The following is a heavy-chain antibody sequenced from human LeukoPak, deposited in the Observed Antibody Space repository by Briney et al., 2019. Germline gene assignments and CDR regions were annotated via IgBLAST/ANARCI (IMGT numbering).Heavy chain of an antibody. Sequence: GGSLRLSCAASEFSVGSNYMTWVRQAPGKGLEWVSSISSSSSYIYYADSVKGRFTISRDNAKNSLYLQMNSLRAEDTAVYYCARDHLRYYYDSSGHLYGGQGTLVTVSS. V-gene: IGHV3-21*01. CDR2: ISSSSSYI. D-gene: IGHD3-22*01. CDR3: ARDHLRYYYDSSGHLY. CDR1: EFSVGSNY. J-gene: IGHJ4*02.